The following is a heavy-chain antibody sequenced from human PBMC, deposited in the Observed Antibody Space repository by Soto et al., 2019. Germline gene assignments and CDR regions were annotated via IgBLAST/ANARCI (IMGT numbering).Heavy chain of an antibody. V-gene: IGHV5-51*01. J-gene: IGHJ6*02. Sequence: SLKISCKGSGYSFTSYLIGWVRQMPGKGLEWMGIIYPGDSDTRYSPSFQGQVTISADKSISTAYLQWSSLKASDTAMYYCARHITNHYCYYYGMDVWGQGTTVTVSS. D-gene: IGHD1-20*01. CDR3: ARHITNHYCYYYGMDV. CDR1: GYSFTSYL. CDR2: IYPGDSDT.